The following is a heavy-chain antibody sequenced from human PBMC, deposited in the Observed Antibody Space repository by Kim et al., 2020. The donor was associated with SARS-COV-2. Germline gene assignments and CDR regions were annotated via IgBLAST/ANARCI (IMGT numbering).Heavy chain of an antibody. CDR3: ARYGSGSPGGYFDY. CDR2: IYYSGST. D-gene: IGHD3-10*01. V-gene: IGHV4-31*03. Sequence: SETLSLTCTVSGGSISSGGYYWSWIRQHPGKGLEWIGYIYYSGSTYYNPSLKSRVTISVDTSKNQFSLKLSSVTAADTAVYYCARYGSGSPGGYFDYWGQGTLVTVSS. J-gene: IGHJ4*02. CDR1: GGSISSGGYY.